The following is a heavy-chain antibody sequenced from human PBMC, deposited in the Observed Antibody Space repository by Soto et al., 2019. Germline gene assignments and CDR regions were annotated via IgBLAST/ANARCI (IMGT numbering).Heavy chain of an antibody. Sequence: SETLSLTCAVSGGSISSSNWWSWVRQPPGEGLEWIGEIYHSGSTNYNPSLKSRVTISVDKSKNQFSLKLSSVTAAGTAVYYCARDVEGGYDISFDYWGQGTRVTSPQ. CDR3: ARDVEGGYDISFDY. J-gene: IGHJ4*02. CDR2: IYHSGST. CDR1: GGSISSSNW. V-gene: IGHV4-4*02. D-gene: IGHD5-12*01.